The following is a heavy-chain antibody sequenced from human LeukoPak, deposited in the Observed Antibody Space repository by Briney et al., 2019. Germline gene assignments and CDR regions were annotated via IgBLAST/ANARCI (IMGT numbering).Heavy chain of an antibody. CDR3: ARGFPPRSFGVVIPYYFDY. CDR2: MNPNSGNT. J-gene: IGHJ4*02. D-gene: IGHD3-3*01. CDR1: GYIFTSYD. V-gene: IGHV1-8*01. Sequence: ASVKVSCKASGYIFTSYDINWVRQATGQGLEWMGWMNPNSGNTGYAQKFQGRVTMTRNTSISTAYMELSSLRSEDTAVYYCARGFPPRSFGVVIPYYFDYWGQGTLVTVSS.